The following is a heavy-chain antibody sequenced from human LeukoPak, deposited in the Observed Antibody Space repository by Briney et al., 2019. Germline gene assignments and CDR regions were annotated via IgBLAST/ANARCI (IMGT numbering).Heavy chain of an antibody. Sequence: GRSLRLSCAASGFTFSSYGMHWVRQAPGKGLEWVAVIWYDGSNKYYADSVKGRFTISRDNSKNTLYLQMNSLRAEDTAVYYCAKDYCSSTSCYPLSYYYMDVWGKGTTVTVSS. CDR1: GFTFSSYG. J-gene: IGHJ6*03. D-gene: IGHD2-2*01. V-gene: IGHV3-33*06. CDR3: AKDYCSSTSCYPLSYYYMDV. CDR2: IWYDGSNK.